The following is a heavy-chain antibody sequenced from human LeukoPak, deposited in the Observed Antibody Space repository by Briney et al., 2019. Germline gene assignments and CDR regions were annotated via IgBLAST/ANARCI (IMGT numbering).Heavy chain of an antibody. Sequence: GRSLRLSCAASGFTFRNYGMHWVRQAPGKGLEWVAVIWSDGTDKDYVDSVKGRFTISRDNSKDTLYLQMNRLRAEDTAVYYCARDGGSRHFDYWGQGTLVTVSS. CDR3: ARDGGSRHFDY. J-gene: IGHJ4*02. CDR2: IWSDGTDK. CDR1: GFTFRNYG. D-gene: IGHD1-26*01. V-gene: IGHV3-33*01.